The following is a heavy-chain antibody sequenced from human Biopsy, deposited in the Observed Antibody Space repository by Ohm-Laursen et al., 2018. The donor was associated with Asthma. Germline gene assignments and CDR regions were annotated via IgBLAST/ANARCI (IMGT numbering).Heavy chain of an antibody. CDR1: GFSFSNYG. Sequence: SLRLSCSASGFSFSNYGMHWVRQVPGKGLEWVALISSDVREWYADSVKGRFTISRDNSKNTLDLQMNSLRGDDTAVYYCVRWRSGYPDHYSDFWGLGTLVTVSS. J-gene: IGHJ4*02. CDR3: VRWRSGYPDHYSDF. V-gene: IGHV3-30*03. D-gene: IGHD2-21*01. CDR2: ISSDVRE.